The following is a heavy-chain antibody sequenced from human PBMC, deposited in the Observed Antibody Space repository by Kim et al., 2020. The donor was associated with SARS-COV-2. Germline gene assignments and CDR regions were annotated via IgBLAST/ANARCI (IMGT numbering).Heavy chain of an antibody. Sequence: GGSLRLSCAASGFTFSSYSMNWVRQAPGKGLEWVSYISSSSSTIYYADSVKGRFTISRDNAKNSLYLQMNSLRDEDTAVYYCARVVTASYYYYYYGMDVWGQGTTVTVSS. CDR2: ISSSSSTI. D-gene: IGHD2-21*02. CDR3: ARVVTASYYYYYYGMDV. CDR1: GFTFSSYS. J-gene: IGHJ6*02. V-gene: IGHV3-48*02.